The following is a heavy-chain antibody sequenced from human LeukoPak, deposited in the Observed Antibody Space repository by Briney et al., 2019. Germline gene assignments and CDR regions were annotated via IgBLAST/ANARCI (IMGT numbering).Heavy chain of an antibody. D-gene: IGHD1-26*01. J-gene: IGHJ4*02. CDR2: ISSNGGST. V-gene: IGHV3-64D*06. CDR3: VKANGMGWYSGYFDY. Sequence: PGGCLRLSCSASGFTFSSYAMHWVRQAPGKGLEYVSAISSNGGSTYYADSVKGRFTISRDNSKNTLYLQMSSLRAEDTAAYYCVKANGMGWYSGYFDYWGQGTLVTVSS. CDR1: GFTFSSYA.